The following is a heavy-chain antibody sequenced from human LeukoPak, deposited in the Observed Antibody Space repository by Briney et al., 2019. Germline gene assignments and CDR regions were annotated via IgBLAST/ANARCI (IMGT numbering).Heavy chain of an antibody. J-gene: IGHJ3*02. D-gene: IGHD3-22*01. CDR2: ISSSGSTI. CDR1: GFMFSDYY. V-gene: IGHV3-11*01. CDR3: ARDFSYYYDSSGYYYDYAFDI. Sequence: GGSLRLSCAASGFMFSDYYISWIRQAPGKGLEWVSYISSSGSTISYADSVKGRFTISRDNAKNSLYLQMNSLRAEDTAVYYCARDFSYYYDSSGYYYDYAFDIWGQGTMVTVPS.